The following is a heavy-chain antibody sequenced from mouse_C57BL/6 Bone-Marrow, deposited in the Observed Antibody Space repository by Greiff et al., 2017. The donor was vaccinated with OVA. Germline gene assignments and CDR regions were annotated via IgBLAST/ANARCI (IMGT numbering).Heavy chain of an antibody. Sequence: EVHLVESGGDLVKPGGSLKLSCAASGFTFSSYGMSWVRQTPDQRLEWVATISSGGSYTYYPDSVKGRFTISRDNAKNTLYLQMSSLKSEDTAMYYCARHPSTIVTTSDWYFDVWGTGTTVTVSS. D-gene: IGHD2-5*01. CDR3: ARHPSTIVTTSDWYFDV. CDR2: ISSGGSYT. V-gene: IGHV5-6*01. J-gene: IGHJ1*03. CDR1: GFTFSSYG.